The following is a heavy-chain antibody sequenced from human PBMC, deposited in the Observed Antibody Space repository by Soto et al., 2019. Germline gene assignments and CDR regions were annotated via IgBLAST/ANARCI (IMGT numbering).Heavy chain of an antibody. V-gene: IGHV3-9*01. Sequence: EVQLVESGGGLVQPGRSLRLSCAASGFTFDDYAMHWVRQAPGKGLEWVSGISWNSGSIGYADSVKGRFTISRDNAKNHLYLQMNSLRAEDTALYYCAKDIQSGWYRDDDDAFDIWGQGTMVTVSS. D-gene: IGHD6-19*01. CDR2: ISWNSGSI. J-gene: IGHJ3*02. CDR1: GFTFDDYA. CDR3: AKDIQSGWYRDDDDAFDI.